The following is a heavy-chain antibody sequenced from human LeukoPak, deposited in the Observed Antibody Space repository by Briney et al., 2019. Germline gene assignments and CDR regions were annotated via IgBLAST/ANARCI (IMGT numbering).Heavy chain of an antibody. CDR3: ARAGATGAPNYYYFGMDV. V-gene: IGHV4-4*02. J-gene: IGHJ6*02. D-gene: IGHD1-26*01. Sequence: FETLPLTCAVSGGSLNSGDWWSWVRQPPGKGLEWIGEIYHRGDAHYSPSLRSRVAMSVDKAKNQISLKLTSVTAADTAVYYCARAGATGAPNYYYFGMDVWGQGTT. CDR2: IYHRGDA. CDR1: GGSLNSGDW.